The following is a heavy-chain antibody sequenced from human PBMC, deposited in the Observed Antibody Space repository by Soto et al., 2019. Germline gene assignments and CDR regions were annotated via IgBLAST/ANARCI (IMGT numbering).Heavy chain of an antibody. D-gene: IGHD6-19*01. Sequence: QVQLQESGPGLVKPSGTLSLTCAVSGGSISSSNWWSWVRQPPGKGLEWIGEIYHSGSTNYNPSLKSRVTIAVDKSTNQFSLKLSSVTAADTAVYYCATSRGWYRGWYYFDYCGQGTLVTVSS. V-gene: IGHV4-4*02. J-gene: IGHJ4*02. CDR3: ATSRGWYRGWYYFDY. CDR1: GGSISSSNW. CDR2: IYHSGST.